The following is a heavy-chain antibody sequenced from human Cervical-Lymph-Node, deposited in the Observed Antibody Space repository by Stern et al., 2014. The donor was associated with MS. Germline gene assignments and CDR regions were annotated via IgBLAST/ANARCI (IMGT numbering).Heavy chain of an antibody. CDR1: GYSFTSYW. CDR2: IYPGDSDT. D-gene: IGHD6-19*01. Sequence: EVQLVQSGAEVKKPGESLKISCKGSGYSFTSYWIGWVRQMPGKGLEWMGIIYPGDSDTRYSPSFQGQVTISADKSISTAYLQWSSLKASDTAMYYCARHRRIAVAETHLNWFDPWGQGTLVTVSS. CDR3: ARHRRIAVAETHLNWFDP. J-gene: IGHJ5*02. V-gene: IGHV5-51*01.